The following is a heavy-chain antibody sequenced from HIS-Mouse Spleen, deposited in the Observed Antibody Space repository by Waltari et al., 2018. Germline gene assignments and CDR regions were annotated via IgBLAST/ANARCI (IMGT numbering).Heavy chain of an antibody. V-gene: IGHV2-70*15. CDR2: IDWDDDK. Sequence: QVTLRESGPALVKPTQTLTLTCPFPGFSPSTNGLCVSWIRQPPGKALEWLARIDWDDDKYYSTSLKTRLTISRDTSKNQVVLTMTNMDPLDTATYYCARIAEGYTSGWYAFDYWGQGTLVTVSS. CDR3: ARIAEGYTSGWYAFDY. CDR1: GFSPSTNGLC. J-gene: IGHJ4*02. D-gene: IGHD6-19*01.